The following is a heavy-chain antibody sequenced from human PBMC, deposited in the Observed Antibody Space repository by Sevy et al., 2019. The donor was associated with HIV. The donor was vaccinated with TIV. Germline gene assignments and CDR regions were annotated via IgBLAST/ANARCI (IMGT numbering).Heavy chain of an antibody. CDR3: ARDPAYCTNGVCSYFDY. V-gene: IGHV3-30*04. Sequence: GGSLRLSCAASGFTFCSYAMHWVRQAPGKGLEWVAVISYDGSNKYYADSVKGRFTISRDNSKNTLYLQMNSLRAEDTAVYYCARDPAYCTNGVCSYFDYWGQGTLVTVSS. D-gene: IGHD2-8*01. CDR1: GFTFCSYA. J-gene: IGHJ4*02. CDR2: ISYDGSNK.